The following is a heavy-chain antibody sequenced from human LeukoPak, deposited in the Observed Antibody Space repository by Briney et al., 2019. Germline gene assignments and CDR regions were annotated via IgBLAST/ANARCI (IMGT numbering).Heavy chain of an antibody. CDR1: GGTFSSYA. J-gene: IGHJ4*02. D-gene: IGHD3-9*01. CDR2: ISAYNGNT. V-gene: IGHV1-18*01. CDR3: ARVGDILTGYPYYFDY. Sequence: GASVKVSCKASGGTFSSYAISWVRQAPGQGLEWMGWISAYNGNTNYAQKLQGRVTMTTDTSTSTAYMELRSLRSDDTAVYYCARVGDILTGYPYYFDYWGQGTLVTVSS.